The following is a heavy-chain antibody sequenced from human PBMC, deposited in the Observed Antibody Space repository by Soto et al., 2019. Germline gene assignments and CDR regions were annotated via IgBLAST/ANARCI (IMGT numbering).Heavy chain of an antibody. J-gene: IGHJ6*02. CDR2: ISGSGANI. CDR3: ARRTSYGSGSYMYYYYGLDV. CDR1: GFTFSGYA. Sequence: GGSLRLSCAASGFTFSGYAMTWVRQAPGKGLEWVSGISGSGANIYYADSVKGRFTISTDNSKNTLYLQMNSLRAEDTAVYSCARRTSYGSGSYMYYYYGLDVWGQGTTVTVSS. V-gene: IGHV3-23*01. D-gene: IGHD3-10*01.